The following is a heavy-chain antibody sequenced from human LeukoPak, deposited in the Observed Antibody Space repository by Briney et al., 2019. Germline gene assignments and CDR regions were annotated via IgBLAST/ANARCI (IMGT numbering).Heavy chain of an antibody. V-gene: IGHV1-8*03. CDR1: GYTFTNFD. CDR3: ARVGYSNSYDY. Sequence: GASVKVSCKASGYTFTNFDINWVRQATGQELEWMGWMNPNTGNAGYAQDFQDRVTITWDASISTAYMDLSSLRSEDTAVYYCARVGYSNSYDYWGQGTLVTVSS. J-gene: IGHJ4*02. CDR2: MNPNTGNA. D-gene: IGHD4-11*01.